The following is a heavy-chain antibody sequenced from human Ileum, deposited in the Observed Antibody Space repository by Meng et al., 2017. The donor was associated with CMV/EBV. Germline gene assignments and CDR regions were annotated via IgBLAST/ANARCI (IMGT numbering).Heavy chain of an antibody. J-gene: IGHJ4*02. D-gene: IGHD2-15*01. CDR2: ISGSGGSI. Sequence: GGSLRLSCAASGFSFSTYAMSWVRQAPGKGLEWASGISGSGGSIHYADTVKGRFTIARDNSKNTLSLQMSSLRADDTALYYCAKDMGFVVLVGASHWGQGALVTVSS. CDR1: GFSFSTYA. V-gene: IGHV3-23*01. CDR3: AKDMGFVVLVGASH.